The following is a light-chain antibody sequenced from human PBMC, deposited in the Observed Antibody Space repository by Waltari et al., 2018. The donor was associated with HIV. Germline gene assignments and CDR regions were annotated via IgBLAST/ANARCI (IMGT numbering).Light chain of an antibody. V-gene: IGLV2-14*01. CDR3: SSYTSGSAVL. CDR1: SSDVGAYNY. J-gene: IGLJ2*01. CDR2: EVS. Sequence: QSALTQPASVSGSPGQSITISCTGSSSDVGAYNYVSWYQQHPVKAPKLIMYEVSNRPSGVSNRFSGSKSGSTASLTIAGLQAEDEADYYCSSYTSGSAVLFGGGTKLTVL.